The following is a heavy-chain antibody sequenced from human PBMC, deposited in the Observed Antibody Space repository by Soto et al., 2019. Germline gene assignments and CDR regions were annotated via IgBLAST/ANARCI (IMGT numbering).Heavy chain of an antibody. CDR1: SGSISSDNW. CDR3: AKSSLKHLPYHYYHMDV. J-gene: IGHJ6*03. Sequence: QVQLQESGPGLVKPSGTLSLTCGVSSGSISSDNWWSWVRQTPGKGLEWIGEIYHSGATNYNPSLKRRVTQSVEKSKNQFSLELSSVAAADTAVDYCAKSSLKHLPYHYYHMDVWGKGTTGTVSS. D-gene: IGHD6-6*01. CDR2: IYHSGAT. V-gene: IGHV4-4*02.